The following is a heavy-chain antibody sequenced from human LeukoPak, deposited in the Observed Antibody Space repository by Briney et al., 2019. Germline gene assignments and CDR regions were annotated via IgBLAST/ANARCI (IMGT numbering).Heavy chain of an antibody. J-gene: IGHJ5*02. CDR2: INPSGGST. CDR3: AKAGHLDYFLRWFDP. Sequence: EASVKVSCKASGYTFTNYYMHWVRQAPGQGLEWMGIINPSGGSTSYAQTFQGRVTMTRDTSTSTVYMELSSLRSEDTAVYYCAKAGHLDYFLRWFDPWGQGTLITVSS. CDR1: GYTFTNYY. D-gene: IGHD3/OR15-3a*01. V-gene: IGHV1-46*01.